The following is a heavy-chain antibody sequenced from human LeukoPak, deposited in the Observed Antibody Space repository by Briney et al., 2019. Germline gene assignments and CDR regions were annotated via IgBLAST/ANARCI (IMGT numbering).Heavy chain of an antibody. CDR3: AKGLSSGWNLKGSDY. Sequence: PGGSLRLSCAASGFIFRSYGMSWVRQAPGGGLECVSVISASGGTTNYADSVKGRLTISRDNSKNTLYLQMNSLRAEDTAVYYCAKGLSSGWNLKGSDYWGQGTLVTVSS. CDR2: ISASGGTT. J-gene: IGHJ4*02. D-gene: IGHD6-19*01. CDR1: GFIFRSYG. V-gene: IGHV3-23*01.